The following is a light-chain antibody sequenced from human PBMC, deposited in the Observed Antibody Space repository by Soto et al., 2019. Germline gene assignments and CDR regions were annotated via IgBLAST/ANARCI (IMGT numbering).Light chain of an antibody. J-gene: IGKJ4*01. CDR3: QQLNSYPLT. Sequence: IHMTQSPSSLSSSVGDIVTITCLASQAIRVDLAWYQQKPGKAPKLLIYAASSLHSGVPSRFSGRGSGTEFTLTISSLQPEDFATYYCQQLNSYPLTFGGGTKVDIK. CDR1: QAIRVD. V-gene: IGKV1-17*01. CDR2: AAS.